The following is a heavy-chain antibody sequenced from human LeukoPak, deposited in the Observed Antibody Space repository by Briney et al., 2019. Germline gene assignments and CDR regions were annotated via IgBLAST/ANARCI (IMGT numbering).Heavy chain of an antibody. Sequence: GASVKVSCKASGYTFTGYYMHWVRQAPGQGLEWMGWINPNSGGTNYAQKFQGRVTMTRDTSISTAYMELSRLRSDDTAVYYCARRSSGYCSGGSCYSDGNAFDIWGQGTMVTVSS. CDR2: INPNSGGT. CDR1: GYTFTGYY. D-gene: IGHD2-15*01. J-gene: IGHJ3*02. V-gene: IGHV1-2*02. CDR3: ARRSSGYCSGGSCYSDGNAFDI.